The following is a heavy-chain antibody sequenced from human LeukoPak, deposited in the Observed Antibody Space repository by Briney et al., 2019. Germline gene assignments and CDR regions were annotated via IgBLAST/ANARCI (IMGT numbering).Heavy chain of an antibody. CDR1: GGSISSSSYY. CDR3: ARHEGDYVNYYYYGMDV. V-gene: IGHV4-39*01. CDR2: IYYSGST. D-gene: IGHD4-17*01. Sequence: PSETLSLTCTVSGGSISSSSYYWGWIRQPPGKGLEWIGSIYYSGSTCYNPSLKSRVTISVDTSKNQFSLKLSSVTAADTAVYYCARHEGDYVNYYYYGMDVWGQGTTVTVSS. J-gene: IGHJ6*02.